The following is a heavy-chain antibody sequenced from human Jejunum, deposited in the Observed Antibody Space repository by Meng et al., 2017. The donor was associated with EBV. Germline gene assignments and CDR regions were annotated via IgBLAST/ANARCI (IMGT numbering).Heavy chain of an antibody. Sequence: QMCVCGGVLIQPGGALILSFAGSGVTFSSYDLSWVRQAPGKGLGWVSSITGGGGGTYYADSVKGRFTVSRDNSKNTLYLQLNSLRADDTAIYYCANTYNFQYWGQGTLVTVFS. J-gene: IGHJ4*02. V-gene: IGHV3-23*01. D-gene: IGHD4-11*01. CDR2: ITGGGGGT. CDR3: ANTYNFQY. CDR1: GVTFSSYD.